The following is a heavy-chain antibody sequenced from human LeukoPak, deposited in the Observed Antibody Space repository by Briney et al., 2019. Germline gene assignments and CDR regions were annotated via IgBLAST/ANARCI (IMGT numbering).Heavy chain of an antibody. Sequence: ASVKVSCKVSGYTLTELSMHWVRQAPGKGLEWMGGFDPEDGETIYAQKFQGRVTMTEDTSTDTAYMELSSLRSEDTAVYYCATASGWRDGYPPPIDYWGQGTLVTASS. CDR3: ATASGWRDGYPPPIDY. CDR1: GYTLTELS. J-gene: IGHJ4*02. V-gene: IGHV1-24*01. CDR2: FDPEDGET. D-gene: IGHD5-24*01.